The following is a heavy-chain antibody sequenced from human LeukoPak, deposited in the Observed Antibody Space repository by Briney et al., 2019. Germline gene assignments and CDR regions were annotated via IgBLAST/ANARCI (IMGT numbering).Heavy chain of an antibody. CDR1: GGSISSYY. CDR3: ARVGSGYDEGDY. D-gene: IGHD5-12*01. Sequence: SETLSLTCTVSGGSISSYYWSWIRQPPGKGLEWIGYIYYSGSTNYNPSLKSRVTISVDTSKNQFSLKLSSVTAADTAVYYCARVGSGYDEGDYWGQGTLVTVSS. CDR2: IYYSGST. J-gene: IGHJ4*02. V-gene: IGHV4-59*08.